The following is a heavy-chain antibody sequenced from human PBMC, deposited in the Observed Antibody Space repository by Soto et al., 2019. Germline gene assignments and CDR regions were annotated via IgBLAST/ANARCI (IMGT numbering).Heavy chain of an antibody. CDR2: IYPGDSDT. V-gene: IGHV5-51*01. CDR1: GYSFTSYW. J-gene: IGHJ1*01. CDR3: ARDLVLGELPWGYFQH. Sequence: PGESLKISCKGSGYSFTSYWIGWVRQMPGKGLEWMGIIYPGDSDTRYSPSFQGQVTISADKSISTAYLQWSSLKASDTAMYYCARDLVLGELPWGYFQHWGQGTLVTVSS. D-gene: IGHD1-26*01.